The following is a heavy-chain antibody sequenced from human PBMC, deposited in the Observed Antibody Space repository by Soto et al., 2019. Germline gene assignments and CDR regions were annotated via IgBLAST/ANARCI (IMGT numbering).Heavy chain of an antibody. D-gene: IGHD2-15*01. J-gene: IGHJ6*02. CDR2: IVVGNGNT. V-gene: IGHV1-58*01. CDR1: GFTFSSSA. CDR3: AGRYCSGGSCYNYYGMDV. Sequence: QMQLVQSGPEVKKPGTSVKVSCKASGFTFSSSAVQWVRQARGQRLEWIGWIVVGNGNTNYAQKFQERVTITRDMSTRTAYMELISLRSEDTAVYYCAGRYCSGGSCYNYYGMDVWGRGTTVTVSS.